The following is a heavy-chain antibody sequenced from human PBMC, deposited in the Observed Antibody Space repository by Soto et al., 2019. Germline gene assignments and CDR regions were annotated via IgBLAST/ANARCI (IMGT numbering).Heavy chain of an antibody. V-gene: IGHV1-8*01. CDR2: MDPNSSNT. J-gene: IGHJ4*02. Sequence: QVQLVQSGAEVKKPGASVKVSCKASGYTFTSYDINWVRQATGQGLEWMGWMDPNSSNTGYAQKFQGRVTMTRNTSISTAYMGLSSLGSGDAPVYSCGRVRYSYAMGVDYGGQGPLVPVPS. D-gene: IGHD5-18*01. CDR3: GRVRYSYAMGVDY. CDR1: GYTFTSYD.